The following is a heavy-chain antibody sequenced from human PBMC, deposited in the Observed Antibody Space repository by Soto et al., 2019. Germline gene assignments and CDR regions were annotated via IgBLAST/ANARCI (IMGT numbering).Heavy chain of an antibody. CDR1: GGSISSGDYY. D-gene: IGHD6-19*01. J-gene: IGHJ5*02. V-gene: IGHV4-30-4*01. Sequence: SETLSLTCTVSGGSISSGDYYWSWIRQPPGKGLEWIGYIYYSGSTYYNPSLKSRVTISVDTSKNQFSLKLSSVTAADTAVYYCARVGGTDFRFDPWGQGTLVTVS. CDR3: ARVGGTDFRFDP. CDR2: IYYSGST.